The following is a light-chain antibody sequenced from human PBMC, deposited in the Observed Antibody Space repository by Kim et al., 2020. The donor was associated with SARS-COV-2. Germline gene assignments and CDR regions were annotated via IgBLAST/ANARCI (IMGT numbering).Light chain of an antibody. CDR2: GVS. Sequence: GQSVTISSTGSSSDVGGYKYVSWYQQHPGKAPKLMIFGVSNRPSGVSDRFSGSKSGNTASLTISGLQAEDEADYHCSSYTTGTTLVFGTGTKVTVL. J-gene: IGLJ1*01. V-gene: IGLV2-14*01. CDR1: SSDVGGYKY. CDR3: SSYTTGTTLV.